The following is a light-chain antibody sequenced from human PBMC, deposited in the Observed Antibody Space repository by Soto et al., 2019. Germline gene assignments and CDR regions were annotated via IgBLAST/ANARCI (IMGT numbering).Light chain of an antibody. CDR3: LHEYIFPQT. Sequence: PMTQTTCSLSASVGDRVTISCGASQGIRNDLGWYQQKPGKAPKLLIYAASSLQSGVPSRFSGSGSGTDFTLTISCLQPEDFTTDCCLHEYIFPQTFGQG. CDR1: QGIRND. J-gene: IGKJ1*01. V-gene: IGKV1-6*01. CDR2: AAS.